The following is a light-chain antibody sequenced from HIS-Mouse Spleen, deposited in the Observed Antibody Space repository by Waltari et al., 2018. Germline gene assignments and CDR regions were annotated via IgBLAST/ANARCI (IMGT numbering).Light chain of an antibody. CDR2: EGS. CDR1: SSDVGSYNR. CDR3: CSYAGSSTWV. V-gene: IGLV2-23*01. J-gene: IGLJ3*02. Sequence: QSALTQPASVSGSPGQSLTISCTGTSSDVGSYNRVSRYQQHPGQAPKLMIYEGSKRPSGVSNRFSGSKSGNTASLTISGLQAEDEADYYCCSYAGSSTWVFGGGTKLTVL.